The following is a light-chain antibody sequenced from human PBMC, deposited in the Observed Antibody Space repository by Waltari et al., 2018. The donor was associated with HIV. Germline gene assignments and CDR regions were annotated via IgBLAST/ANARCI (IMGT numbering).Light chain of an antibody. Sequence: DIVMTQSPDSLVVSLGERATIACKSSQSAFHSSNSNNYLAWYQHKPGQSPKLLLYWASTREFGVPDRFSGSGSGTDFTLTINSLQAEDAAVYYCLQYYSTPSFGQGTRLEIK. CDR2: WAS. CDR1: QSAFHSSNSNNY. CDR3: LQYYSTPS. V-gene: IGKV4-1*01. J-gene: IGKJ5*01.